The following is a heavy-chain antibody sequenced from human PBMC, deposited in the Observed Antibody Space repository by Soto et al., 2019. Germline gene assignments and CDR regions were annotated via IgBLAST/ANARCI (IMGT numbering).Heavy chain of an antibody. CDR1: GLTFSSYV. Sequence: GSLRLCCVASGLTFSSYVIHWVRQAPGKGLERVAVISYDGSNKYYADSVKGRFTISRDNSKNTLYLQMNSLRAEDTAVYYCASPLPSLLCFWEYEQAYFAYWGQGHLVPVSS. D-gene: IGHD3-10*01. V-gene: IGHV3-30*01. J-gene: IGHJ4*02. CDR2: ISYDGSNK. CDR3: ASPLPSLLCFWEYEQAYFAY.